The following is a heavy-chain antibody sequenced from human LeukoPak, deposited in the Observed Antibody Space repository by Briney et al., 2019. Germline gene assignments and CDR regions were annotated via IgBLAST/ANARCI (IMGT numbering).Heavy chain of an antibody. CDR1: GFTVSSNY. Sequence: QTGGSLRLSCAASGFTVSSNYMSWVRQAPGKGLEWVSVIYSGGSTYYADSVKGRFTISRDNSKNTLYLQMNSLRAEDTAVYYCARGIGSGYTAGGDRDYWGQGTLVTVSS. V-gene: IGHV3-53*01. J-gene: IGHJ4*02. CDR3: ARGIGSGYTAGGDRDY. CDR2: IYSGGST. D-gene: IGHD3-3*01.